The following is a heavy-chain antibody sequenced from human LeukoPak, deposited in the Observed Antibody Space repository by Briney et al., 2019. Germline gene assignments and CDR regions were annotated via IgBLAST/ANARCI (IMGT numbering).Heavy chain of an antibody. CDR1: GGSISSYY. Sequence: SETLSLTCTVSGGSISSYYWSWIRQPPGKGLERIGYIYYSGSTNYNPSLKSRVTISVDTSKNQFSLKLSSVTAADTAVYYCARHDYGDWFDPWGQGTLVTVSS. J-gene: IGHJ5*02. CDR3: ARHDYGDWFDP. V-gene: IGHV4-59*01. CDR2: IYYSGST. D-gene: IGHD4-17*01.